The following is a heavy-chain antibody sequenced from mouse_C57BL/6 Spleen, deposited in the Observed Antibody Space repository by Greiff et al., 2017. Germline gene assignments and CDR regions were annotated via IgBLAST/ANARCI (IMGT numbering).Heavy chain of an antibody. CDR3: TTEKALDY. CDR1: GFNIKDDY. Sequence: EVQLQESGAELVRPGASVKLSCTASGFNIKDDYMHWVKQRPEQGLEWIGWIDPENGDTEYASKFQGKATITADTSSNTAYLQLSSLTSEDTAVYYCTTEKALDYWGQGTTLTVSS. J-gene: IGHJ2*01. CDR2: IDPENGDT. V-gene: IGHV14-4*01.